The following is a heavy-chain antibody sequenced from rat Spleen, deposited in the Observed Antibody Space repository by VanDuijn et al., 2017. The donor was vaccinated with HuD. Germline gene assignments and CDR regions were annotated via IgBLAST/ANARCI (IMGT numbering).Heavy chain of an antibody. CDR1: GFVFSSYG. D-gene: IGHD1-9*01. CDR3: ARQYYGYTD. CDR2: IKYDGSST. V-gene: IGHV5-29*01. J-gene: IGHJ3*01. Sequence: EVQLVESGGGLVQPGGSLKLSCAASGFVFSSYGMNWVRQAPTKGLEWVATIKYDGSSTYHRDSVKGRFTISRDNAKSTLYLQMDSLRSEDTASYYCARQYYGYTDWGQGTLVTVSS.